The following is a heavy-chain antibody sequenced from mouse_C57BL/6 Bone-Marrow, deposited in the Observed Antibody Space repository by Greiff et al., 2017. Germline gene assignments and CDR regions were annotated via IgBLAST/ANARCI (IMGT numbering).Heavy chain of an antibody. J-gene: IGHJ1*03. CDR3: ARGGDDYGYFDV. CDR1: GYAFSSSW. D-gene: IGHD2-4*01. CDR2: IYPGDGDT. V-gene: IGHV1-82*01. Sequence: QVQLKQSGPELVKPGASVKISCKASGYAFSSSWMNWVKQRPGKGLEWIGRIYPGDGDTNYNGKFKGKATLTADKSSSTAYMQRSSLTSEDSAVYFCARGGDDYGYFDVWGTGTTVTVSS.